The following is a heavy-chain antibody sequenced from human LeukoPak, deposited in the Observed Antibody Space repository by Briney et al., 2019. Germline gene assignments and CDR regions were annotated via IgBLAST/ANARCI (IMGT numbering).Heavy chain of an antibody. CDR1: GFTFSSYG. J-gene: IGHJ5*02. Sequence: GGSLRLSCAASGFTFSSYGMHWVRQAPDKGLEWVAVVSSDGGTTYYADSVKGRFTISRDNSKSLAYVQMNSLRPDDTAVYYCTKEGAVTGSMWFDLWGQGALVTVSS. CDR2: VSSDGGTT. CDR3: TKEGAVTGSMWFDL. V-gene: IGHV3-30*18. D-gene: IGHD6-19*01.